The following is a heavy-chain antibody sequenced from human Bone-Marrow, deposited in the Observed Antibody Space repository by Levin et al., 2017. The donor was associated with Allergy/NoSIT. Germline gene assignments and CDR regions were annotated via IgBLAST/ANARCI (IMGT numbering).Heavy chain of an antibody. Sequence: PGGSLRLSCATSGFTFSSYSMNWVRQAPGKGLEWVSYINSSSGTIYYAASVKGRFTISRDNAKKSLYLKMSSLRVEDTAVYYCVRGLPDYWGQGTLVTVSS. J-gene: IGHJ4*02. V-gene: IGHV3-48*01. CDR3: VRGLPDY. CDR2: INSSSGTI. CDR1: GFTFSSYS.